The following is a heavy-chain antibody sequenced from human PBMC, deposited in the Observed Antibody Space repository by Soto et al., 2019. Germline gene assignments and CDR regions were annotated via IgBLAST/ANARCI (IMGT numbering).Heavy chain of an antibody. CDR3: AIANYGDNDY. V-gene: IGHV1-18*01. D-gene: IGHD4-17*01. CDR1: GYIFPSST. CDR2: ISAYNGNI. Sequence: QVQLVQSVAEMKKPGASVKVSCKAPGYIFPSSTISWVRQAPGQGLEWMGWISAYNGNIKDAQKFQGRFTMTTDTSTSTAYMELRSLTSDDTAMYYCAIANYGDNDYWGQGTLVTVSS. J-gene: IGHJ4*02.